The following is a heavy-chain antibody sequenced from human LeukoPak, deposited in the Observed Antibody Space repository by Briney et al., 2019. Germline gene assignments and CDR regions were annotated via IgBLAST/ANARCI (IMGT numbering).Heavy chain of an antibody. Sequence: GGSLRLSCATSGFTLTNFAMHWVRQAPGKGLEYASAMSSDGGTTYYANSVKGRFTMSRDKSKNAVYLQMGSLRPDDMAVYYCARGGSLSAYDSWGQGTLVTVSS. CDR2: MSSDGGTT. CDR3: ARGGSLSAYDS. J-gene: IGHJ4*02. V-gene: IGHV3-64*01. D-gene: IGHD2/OR15-2a*01. CDR1: GFTLTNFA.